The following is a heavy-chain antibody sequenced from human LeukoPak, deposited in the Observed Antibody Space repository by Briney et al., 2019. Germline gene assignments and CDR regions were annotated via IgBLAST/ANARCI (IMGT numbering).Heavy chain of an antibody. V-gene: IGHV3-33*08. Sequence: GSLRLSSAASGFTFSSYGMHWVRQAPGKGMEWVAVIWYDGTNKYYADSVKGRFTISRDSSKNTLYLQMNSLRAEDTALYYCARAAYDSSGYLTLWGQGTLVTVSS. CDR2: IWYDGTNK. D-gene: IGHD3-22*01. CDR3: ARAAYDSSGYLTL. J-gene: IGHJ4*02. CDR1: GFTFSSYG.